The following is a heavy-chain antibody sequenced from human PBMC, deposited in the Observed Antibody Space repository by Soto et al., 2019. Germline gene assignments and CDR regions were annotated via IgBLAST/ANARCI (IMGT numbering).Heavy chain of an antibody. V-gene: IGHV1-69*13. CDR3: ARGRIQLCYFDY. D-gene: IGHD5-18*01. Sequence: SVKVSFKASGGTFSSYAISWLRQAPGQGLEWMGGIIPIFGTANYARKFQGRVTITADESTSTAYMELSSLRSEDTAVYYCARGRIQLCYFDYWGQGTLVTVSS. J-gene: IGHJ4*02. CDR2: IIPIFGTA. CDR1: GGTFSSYA.